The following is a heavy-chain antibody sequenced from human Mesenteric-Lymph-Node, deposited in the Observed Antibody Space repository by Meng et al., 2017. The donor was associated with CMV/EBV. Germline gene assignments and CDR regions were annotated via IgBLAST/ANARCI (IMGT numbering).Heavy chain of an antibody. Sequence: CAASGFPFSDYYMIWIRQSPGKGLEWVSYISSSGSTISYADSVKGRFTISRDNAKNSLYLQMNSLRAEDTAVYYCATSYGDYVAFDYWGQGTLVTVSS. CDR3: ATSYGDYVAFDY. D-gene: IGHD4-17*01. CDR2: ISSSGSTI. V-gene: IGHV3-11*04. J-gene: IGHJ4*02. CDR1: GFPFSDYY.